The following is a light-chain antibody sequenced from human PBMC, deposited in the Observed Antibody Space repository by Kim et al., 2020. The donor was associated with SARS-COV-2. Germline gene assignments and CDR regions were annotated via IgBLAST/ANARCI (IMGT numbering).Light chain of an antibody. CDR1: QSVSSN. CDR2: GAS. CDR3: QQYNNWIT. Sequence: EIVMTQSPATLSVSPGERATLSCRASQSVSSNLAWYQQKPGQAPRLLIYGASTRATGIPARFSGSGSGTEFTLTISSLQSEDFAVYYCQQYNNWITFGQETRLEIK. V-gene: IGKV3-15*01. J-gene: IGKJ5*01.